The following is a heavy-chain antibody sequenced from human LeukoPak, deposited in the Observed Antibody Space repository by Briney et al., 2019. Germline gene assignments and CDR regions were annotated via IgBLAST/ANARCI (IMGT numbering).Heavy chain of an antibody. CDR1: GFAFSSYE. V-gene: IGHV3-48*03. D-gene: IGHD6-19*01. CDR2: ISGDGRAI. Sequence: PGGSLRLPCVASGFAFSSYEMSWVRQAPGKGLEWVSFISGDGRAIHYADSVKGRFTISADNARTSVFLQMNSLRAEDTAAYYCATSLSGWFGPSAYYRGQGTLVTVSS. CDR3: ATSLSGWFGPSAYY. J-gene: IGHJ4*02.